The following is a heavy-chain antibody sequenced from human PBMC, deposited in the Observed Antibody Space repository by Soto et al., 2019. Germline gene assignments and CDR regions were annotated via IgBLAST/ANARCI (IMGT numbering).Heavy chain of an antibody. V-gene: IGHV3-30*18. J-gene: IGHJ3*02. D-gene: IGHD6-19*01. CDR3: AKDQGYSSGWYARSGAFDI. CDR2: ISYAGSNK. Sequence: PGGTLRLSCAPSAFTLSSYSMHWVRQPPNKGLEPVAVISYAGSNKYYADSVKGRFTIARDNSKNTLDLQMNSLRAEDTAVYYCAKDQGYSSGWYARSGAFDIWGQGTMVTVSS. CDR1: AFTLSSYS.